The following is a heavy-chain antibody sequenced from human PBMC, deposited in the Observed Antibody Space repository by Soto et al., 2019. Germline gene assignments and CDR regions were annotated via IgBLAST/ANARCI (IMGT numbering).Heavy chain of an antibody. V-gene: IGHV4-30-2*01. CDR3: ARSLDSSGYCNWFDP. CDR2: IYHSGST. D-gene: IGHD3-22*01. Sequence: SETLSLTCAVSGGSISSGGYSWSWIRQPPGKGLEWIGYIYHSGSTYYNPSLKSRVTISVDRSKNQFSLKLSSVTAADTAVYYRARSLDSSGYCNWFDPWGQGTLVTVSS. CDR1: GGSISSGGYS. J-gene: IGHJ5*02.